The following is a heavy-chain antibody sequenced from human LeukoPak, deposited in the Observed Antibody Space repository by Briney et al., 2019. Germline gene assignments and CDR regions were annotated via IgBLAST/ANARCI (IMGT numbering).Heavy chain of an antibody. J-gene: IGHJ6*03. CDR3: ATKNAFLEWLPHLHLAPYYYYMDV. D-gene: IGHD3-3*02. V-gene: IGHV4-39*01. CDR2: IYYSGST. CDR1: GGSISSSSYY. Sequence: SETLSLTCTVSGGSISSSSYYWGWIRQPPGKGLEWIGSIYYSGSTYYNPSLKSRVTISVDTSKNQFSLKLSSVTVADTAVYYCATKNAFLEWLPHLHLAPYYYYMDVWGKGTTVTVSS.